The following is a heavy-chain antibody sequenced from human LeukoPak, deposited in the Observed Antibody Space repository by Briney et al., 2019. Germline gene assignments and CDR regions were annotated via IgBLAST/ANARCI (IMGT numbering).Heavy chain of an antibody. Sequence: GGSLRLSCAASGFTFSRYSINWVRQAPGKGLEWVSYISNSRSTIYYANSVKGRFTISRDNANNSLFLQMNSLRDEDTAVYYCARESEGGTTIDFWGQGTLITVSS. J-gene: IGHJ4*02. D-gene: IGHD1-1*01. V-gene: IGHV3-48*02. CDR3: ARESEGGTTIDF. CDR2: ISNSRSTI. CDR1: GFTFSRYS.